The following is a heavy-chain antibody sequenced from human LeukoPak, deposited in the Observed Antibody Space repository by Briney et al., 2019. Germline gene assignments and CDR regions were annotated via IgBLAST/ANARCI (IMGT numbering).Heavy chain of an antibody. D-gene: IGHD3-10*02. CDR2: ITSSSTSM. CDR3: AELGITMIGGV. Sequence: GGSLRLSCAASGFTFTTYSMNWVRQAPGKGLEWVSSITSSSTSMYYADSVKGRFTISRDNAKNSLYLQMNSLRAEDTAVYYCAELGITMIGGVWGKGTTVTISS. CDR1: GFTFTTYS. J-gene: IGHJ6*04. V-gene: IGHV3-21*01.